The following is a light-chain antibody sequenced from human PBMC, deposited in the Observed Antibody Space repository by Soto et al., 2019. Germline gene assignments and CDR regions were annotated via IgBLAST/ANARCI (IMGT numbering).Light chain of an antibody. CDR1: QSVSSNY. V-gene: IGKV3-20*01. Sequence: EIVLTQSPGTLSLSPGERATLSCRASQSVSSNYLAWYQQKPGQAPRPLIYGASSRATGITDRFSGSGAGTYFTLTISRLESEDFAVYYCQQYGSSPWTFGQGTKVEIK. J-gene: IGKJ1*01. CDR3: QQYGSSPWT. CDR2: GAS.